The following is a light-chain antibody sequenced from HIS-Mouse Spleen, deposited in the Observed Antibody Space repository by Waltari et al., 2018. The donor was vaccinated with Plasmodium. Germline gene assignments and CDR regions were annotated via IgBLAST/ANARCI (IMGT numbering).Light chain of an antibody. V-gene: IGLV2-8*01. CDR2: EVS. J-gene: IGLJ2*01. Sequence: QSALTQPPSASGSPGQSVTISCTGTISDVGGSHYVSWYQQHPGKAPKLMIYEVSKRPSGVPDRFSGSKSGNTASLTVSGLQAEDEADYYCSSYAGSNNLVFGGGTKLTVL. CDR1: ISDVGGSHY. CDR3: SSYAGSNNLV.